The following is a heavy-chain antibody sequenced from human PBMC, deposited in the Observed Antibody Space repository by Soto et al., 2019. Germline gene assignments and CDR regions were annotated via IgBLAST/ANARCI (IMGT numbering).Heavy chain of an antibody. CDR2: ISSNGDST. Sequence: EVQLVESGGGLVQPGGSLRLSCAASGFTFSSYAMHWVRQAPGKGLEYVSAISSNGDSTYYANSVKGRFTISRDNSKNTLYLQMGSLRAEDMALYFCARWLGGYDNWGQGTLVTFSS. D-gene: IGHD6-19*01. J-gene: IGHJ4*02. CDR1: GFTFSSYA. V-gene: IGHV3-64*01. CDR3: ARWLGGYDN.